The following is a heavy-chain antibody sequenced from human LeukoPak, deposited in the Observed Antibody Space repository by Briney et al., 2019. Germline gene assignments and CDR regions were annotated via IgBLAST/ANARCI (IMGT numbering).Heavy chain of an antibody. CDR3: ARHGDGYNLIDY. CDR2: INHSGST. CDR1: GGSFSGYY. Sequence: SETLSLTCAVYGGSFSGYYWSWIRRPPGKGLEWIGEINHSGSTNYNPSLKSRVTISVDTSKYQFSLKLSSVTAADTAVYYCARHGDGYNLIDYWGQGTLVTVSS. J-gene: IGHJ4*02. D-gene: IGHD5-24*01. V-gene: IGHV4-34*01.